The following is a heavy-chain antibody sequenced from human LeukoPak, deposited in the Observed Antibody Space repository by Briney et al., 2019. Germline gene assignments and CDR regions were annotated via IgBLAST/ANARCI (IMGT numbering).Heavy chain of an antibody. CDR3: ARASHYYGSGSYDY. J-gene: IGHJ4*02. Sequence: PSETLSLTCAVYGGSFSGYYWSWIRQPPGKGLEWIGEISHSGSTNYNPSLKSRVTISVDTSKNQFSLKLSSVTAADTAVYYCARASHYYGSGSYDYWGQGTLVTVSS. V-gene: IGHV4-34*01. CDR2: ISHSGST. CDR1: GGSFSGYY. D-gene: IGHD3-10*01.